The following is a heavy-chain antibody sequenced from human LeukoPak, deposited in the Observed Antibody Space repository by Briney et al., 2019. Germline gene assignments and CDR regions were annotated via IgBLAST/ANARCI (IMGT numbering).Heavy chain of an antibody. D-gene: IGHD6-19*01. J-gene: IGHJ5*02. V-gene: IGHV4-59*08. CDR3: ARAVGYSSGWYTSVGWFDP. CDR2: IYYSGST. CDR1: GGSISSYY. Sequence: SETLSLTCTVSGGSISSYYWSWIRQPPGKGLEWIGYIYYSGSTNYNPSLKSRVTISVDTSKNQFSLKLSSVTAADTAVYYCARAVGYSSGWYTSVGWFDPWGQGTLVTVSS.